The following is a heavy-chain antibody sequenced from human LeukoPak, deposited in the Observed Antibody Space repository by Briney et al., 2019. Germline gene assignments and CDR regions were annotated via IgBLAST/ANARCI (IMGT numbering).Heavy chain of an antibody. J-gene: IGHJ4*02. D-gene: IGHD2-2*03. CDR3: ARVDMGLLGY. V-gene: IGHV3-21*01. Sequence: GGSLRLSCAASGFTFSSYSMNWVRQAPGKGLEWVSSISSSSSYIYYADSVKGRFTISRDNAKSSLYLQMNSLRAEDTAVYYCARVDMGLLGYWGQGTLVTVSS. CDR2: ISSSSSYI. CDR1: GFTFSSYS.